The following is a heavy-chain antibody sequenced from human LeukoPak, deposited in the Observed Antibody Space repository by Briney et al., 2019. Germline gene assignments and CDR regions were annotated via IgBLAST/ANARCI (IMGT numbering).Heavy chain of an antibody. CDR3: ARVRVDYDFWSGYFIYFDY. Sequence: GGSLRLSCAASGGTFSSYWMSWVRKAPGKGLEWVANIKQDGSEKYYVDSVKGRFTISRDNAKNSLYLQMNSLRAEDTAVYYCARVRVDYDFWSGYFIYFDYWGQGTLVTVSS. D-gene: IGHD3-3*01. CDR1: GGTFSSYW. V-gene: IGHV3-7*01. J-gene: IGHJ4*02. CDR2: IKQDGSEK.